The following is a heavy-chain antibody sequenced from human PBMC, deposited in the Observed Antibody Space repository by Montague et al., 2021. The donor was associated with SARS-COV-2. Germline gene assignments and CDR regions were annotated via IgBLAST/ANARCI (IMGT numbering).Heavy chain of an antibody. D-gene: IGHD2-2*01. CDR2: TYYRSKWYN. V-gene: IGHV6-1*01. J-gene: IGHJ4*02. CDR3: ARIPVGSKYYFDF. Sequence: RAISGDSVSSNIATWNWIMQSPSRGLEWLGRTYYRSKWYNDYAESVKSRITIDPDTSKHQFSLHLNSVTPEDTAVYYCARIPVGSKYYFDFWGQGTLVTVSS. CDR1: GDSVSSNIAT.